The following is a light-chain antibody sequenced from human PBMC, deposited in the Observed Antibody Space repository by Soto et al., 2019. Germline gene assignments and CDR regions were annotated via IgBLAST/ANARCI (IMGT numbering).Light chain of an antibody. V-gene: IGLV2-14*01. CDR3: SSYTSTYAVS. J-gene: IGLJ2*01. CDR2: DVS. CDR1: NSVVGAFNY. Sequence: QSSLAQPSSVSGAPGQSITISCTGNNSVVGAFNYVSWYQQHPGKVPKLMIYDVSNRPSGVSNRFSGSKSGNTASLTITGLQPEDEADYYCSSYTSTYAVSFGGGTKVTVL.